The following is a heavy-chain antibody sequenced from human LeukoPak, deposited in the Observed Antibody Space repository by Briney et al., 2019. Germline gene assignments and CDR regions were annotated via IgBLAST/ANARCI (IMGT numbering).Heavy chain of an antibody. Sequence: PSETLSLTCTVSGGSIINYYWSWLRQPAGKGLEWIGRIYTSGSTNYNPSLTSRVTMSVDTSKNQFSLKLSSVTAADTAVYYCARGAYYYDSSAYYYVARDYWGQGTLITVSS. V-gene: IGHV4-4*07. CDR2: IYTSGST. D-gene: IGHD3-22*01. J-gene: IGHJ4*02. CDR3: ARGAYYYDSSAYYYVARDY. CDR1: GGSIINYY.